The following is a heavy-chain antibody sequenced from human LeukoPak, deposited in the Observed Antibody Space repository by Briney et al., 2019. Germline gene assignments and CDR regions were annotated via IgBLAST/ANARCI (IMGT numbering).Heavy chain of an antibody. CDR2: IYHSGST. CDR3: ARIGDYYDSSGYYPYYYYYYMDV. D-gene: IGHD3-22*01. V-gene: IGHV4-38-2*02. CDR1: GYSTSSGYY. Sequence: SETLSLTCTVSGYSTSSGYYWSWIRQPPGKGLERIGSIYHSGSTYYNPSLKRRVTISVETAKTQFYLKLSSVTAADTAVYYCARIGDYYDSSGYYPYYYYYYMDVWGKGTTVTVSS. J-gene: IGHJ6*03.